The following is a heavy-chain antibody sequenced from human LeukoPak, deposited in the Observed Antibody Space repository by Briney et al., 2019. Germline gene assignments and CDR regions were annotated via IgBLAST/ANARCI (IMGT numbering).Heavy chain of an antibody. CDR3: ARDNGVSSSSPLDS. CDR2: ISSDGSTT. Sequence: GGSLRLSCAASGFTFSYHAMHWVRQAPGEGLEHVSVISSDGSTTHYANSVKGRFTISRDNSKNTLYRQMGSLKSEDIAVYYCARDNGVSSSSPLDSWGQGTLVTVSS. V-gene: IGHV3-64*01. D-gene: IGHD6-6*01. CDR1: GFTFSYHA. J-gene: IGHJ4*02.